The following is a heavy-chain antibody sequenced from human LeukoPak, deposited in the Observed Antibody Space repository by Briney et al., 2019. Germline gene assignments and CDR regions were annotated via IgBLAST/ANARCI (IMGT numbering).Heavy chain of an antibody. CDR2: SNK. CDR3: AMTRVTTGYYYGMDV. V-gene: IGHV3-33*03. CDR1: GFIFSTYA. J-gene: IGHJ6*02. D-gene: IGHD4-17*01. Sequence: GRSLRLSCAASGFIFSTYAIQWVRQAPGKGLEWVAGSNKFFADSVKGRFTISRDYSKSTLFLEMNSLRAEDTALYYCAMTRVTTGYYYGMDVWGQGTTVIVSS.